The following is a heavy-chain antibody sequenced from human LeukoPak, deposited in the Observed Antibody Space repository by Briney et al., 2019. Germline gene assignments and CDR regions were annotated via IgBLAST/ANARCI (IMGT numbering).Heavy chain of an antibody. CDR2: IYYSGST. CDR3: ARDLPYYYDSSGYSSPQAFDI. Sequence: SETLSLTCTVSGGSISSGDYYWSWIRQPPGRGLEWIGYIYYSGSTYYNPSLESRVTISVDTSKNQFSLKLSSVTAADTAVYFCARDLPYYYDSSGYSSPQAFDIWGQGTMVTVSS. V-gene: IGHV4-30-4*01. D-gene: IGHD3-22*01. CDR1: GGSISSGDYY. J-gene: IGHJ3*02.